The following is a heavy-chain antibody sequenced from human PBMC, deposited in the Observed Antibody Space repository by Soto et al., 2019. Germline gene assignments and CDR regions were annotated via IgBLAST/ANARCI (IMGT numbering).Heavy chain of an antibody. J-gene: IGHJ6*02. CDR2: IRDSGGNT. D-gene: IGHD5-12*01. Sequence: EVQLLESGGGLKQPGGSLRLSCAASGFSFSSYAMSWVRQAPGKGLEWVSGIRDSGGNTYYADSVKGRFTISRDNSKNMVYLQMNSLRAEDTAVYYCAKSGGFSGYDWRGYYFYGMDVWGQGTTVTVSS. V-gene: IGHV3-23*01. CDR1: GFSFSSYA. CDR3: AKSGGFSGYDWRGYYFYGMDV.